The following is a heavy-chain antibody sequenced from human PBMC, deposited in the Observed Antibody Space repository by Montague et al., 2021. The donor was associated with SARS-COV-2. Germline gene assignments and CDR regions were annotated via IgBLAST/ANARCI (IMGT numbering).Heavy chain of an antibody. Sequence: SETLSLTCTVAGDSIRSSSYYWGWIRQPPGRGLEWIGSIYYDGSTYYNPSFKSRVTISVDTSKTQFSLKLSSVTAADTAVYSCARRVHPAFCCGAIDYWGQGTLVTVSS. J-gene: IGHJ4*02. CDR1: GDSIRSSSYY. V-gene: IGHV4-39*01. CDR3: ARRVHPAFCCGAIDY. D-gene: IGHD3-3*01. CDR2: IYYDGST.